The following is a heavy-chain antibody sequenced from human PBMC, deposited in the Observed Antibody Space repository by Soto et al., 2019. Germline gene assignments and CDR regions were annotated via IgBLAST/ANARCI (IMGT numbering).Heavy chain of an antibody. D-gene: IGHD2-21*01. Sequence: ASVKVSCKASGGTFSSYTISWVRQAPGQGLEWMGRIIPILGIANYAQKFQGRVTITADKSTSTAYMELSSLRSEDTAVYYCARVIPSGAYYYMAVGGKGTGFTV. CDR1: GGTFSSYT. CDR2: IIPILGIA. CDR3: ARVIPSGAYYYMAV. V-gene: IGHV1-69*02. J-gene: IGHJ6*03.